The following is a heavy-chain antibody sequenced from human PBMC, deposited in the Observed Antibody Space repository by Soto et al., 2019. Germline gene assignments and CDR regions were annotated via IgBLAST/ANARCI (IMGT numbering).Heavy chain of an antibody. CDR1: GGSFSGYY. V-gene: IGHV4-34*01. CDR2: INHSGST. Sequence: SETLSLTCAVYGGSFSGYYWSWIRQPPGKGLEWIGEINHSGSTNYNPSLKSRVTISMDTSKNQFSLKLDSMTAADTAVYFCAAHADTTATTLFNFWGQGTLVTVSS. CDR3: AAHADTTATTLFNF. J-gene: IGHJ4*02. D-gene: IGHD4-17*01.